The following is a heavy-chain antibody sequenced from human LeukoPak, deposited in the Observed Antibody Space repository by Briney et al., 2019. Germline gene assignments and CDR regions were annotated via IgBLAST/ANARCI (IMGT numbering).Heavy chain of an antibody. D-gene: IGHD1-1*01. CDR3: ARDRQLDPTEDAFDI. J-gene: IGHJ3*02. CDR2: IIPIFGTA. V-gene: IGHV1-69*01. CDR1: GGTFSSYA. Sequence: SVKVSCKASGGTFSSYAISWVRQAPGQGLEWMGGIIPIFGTANYAQKSQGRVTITADESTSTAYMELSSLRSEDTAVYYCARDRQLDPTEDAFDIWGQGTMVTVSS.